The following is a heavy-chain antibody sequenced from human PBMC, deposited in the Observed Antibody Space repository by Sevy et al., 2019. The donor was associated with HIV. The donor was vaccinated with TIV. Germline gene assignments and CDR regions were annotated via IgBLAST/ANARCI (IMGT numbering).Heavy chain of an antibody. CDR1: GFTFSEFW. CDR2: IKKDGSET. Sequence: GGSLRLSCAASGFTFSEFWMTWVRQPPGKGLQWLANIKKDGSETNYVDSVKGRFTISRDNARNSLYLQLDSLRAEDTAVYYCARAIRKGWYPNWFDSWGLGTLVTVCS. J-gene: IGHJ5*01. D-gene: IGHD6-19*01. CDR3: ARAIRKGWYPNWFDS. V-gene: IGHV3-7*04.